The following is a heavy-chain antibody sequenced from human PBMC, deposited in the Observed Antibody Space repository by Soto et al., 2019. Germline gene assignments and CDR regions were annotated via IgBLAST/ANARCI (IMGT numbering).Heavy chain of an antibody. J-gene: IGHJ6*02. CDR3: ARVYSDYFLPYGMDV. CDR2: IYYSGSI. D-gene: IGHD4-17*01. CDR1: GGSINTVGYY. V-gene: IGHV4-31*03. Sequence: SETLSLTCTVSGGSINTVGYYWSWIRQHPGKGLEWIGYIYYSGSIYYNPSLKSRVTISVDTSKNQFSLKLSSVTAADTAVYYCARVYSDYFLPYGMDVWGQGTTVTVS.